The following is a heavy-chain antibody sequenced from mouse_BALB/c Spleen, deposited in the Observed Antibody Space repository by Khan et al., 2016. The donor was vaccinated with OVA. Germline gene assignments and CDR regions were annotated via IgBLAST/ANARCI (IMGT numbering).Heavy chain of an antibody. CDR3: VRGSGKSRFAY. Sequence: VELVESGAELVRPGVSVKISCKGSGYTFTDFAMHWVKQSHAKSLEWLGVISTYYGDADYNHKFRDKATMTVDKSSSTAYMELAGLTSEDSAIYYCVRGSGKSRFAYWGQGTLVTVSA. D-gene: IGHD1-3*01. CDR1: GYTFTDFA. J-gene: IGHJ3*01. V-gene: IGHV1S137*01. CDR2: ISTYYGDA.